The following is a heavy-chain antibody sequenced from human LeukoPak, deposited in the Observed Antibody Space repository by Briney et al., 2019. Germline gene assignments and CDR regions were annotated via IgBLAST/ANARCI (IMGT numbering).Heavy chain of an antibody. Sequence: PSETLSLTCTVSGGSISSYYWSWIRQPPGKGLEWIGYIYYSGSTNYNPSLKSRVTISVDTSKNQFSLKLSSVTAADTAVYYCARARGSSSPRGVDYWGQGTLVTVSS. D-gene: IGHD6-6*01. CDR2: IYYSGST. CDR1: GGSISSYY. J-gene: IGHJ4*02. V-gene: IGHV4-59*01. CDR3: ARARGSSSPRGVDY.